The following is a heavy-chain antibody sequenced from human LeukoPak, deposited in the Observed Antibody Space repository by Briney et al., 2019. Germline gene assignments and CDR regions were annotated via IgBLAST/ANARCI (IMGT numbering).Heavy chain of an antibody. V-gene: IGHV4-59*01. CDR2: IYYSGST. D-gene: IGHD6-13*01. CDR3: ARDGYSSSWHKRGAFDI. J-gene: IGHJ3*02. CDR1: GGSISSYY. Sequence: SETLSLTCTVSGGSISSYYWSWIRQPPGKGLEWIGYIYYSGSTNYSPSLKSRVTISVDTSKNQFSLKLSSVTAADTALYYCARDGYSSSWHKRGAFDIWGQGTMVTVSS.